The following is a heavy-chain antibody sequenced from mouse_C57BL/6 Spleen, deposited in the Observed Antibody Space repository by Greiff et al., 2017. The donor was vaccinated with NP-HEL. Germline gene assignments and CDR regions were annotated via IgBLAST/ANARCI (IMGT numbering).Heavy chain of an antibody. CDR1: GFTFTDYY. V-gene: IGHV7-3*01. Sequence: DVMLVESGGGLVQPGGSLSLSCAASGFTFTDYYMSWVRQPPGKALEWLGFIRNKANGYTTEYSASVKGRFTISRDNSQSILYLQMNALRAEDSATYDCARSSYGYDRNAMDYWGQGTSVTVSS. CDR2: IRNKANGYTT. CDR3: ARSSYGYDRNAMDY. J-gene: IGHJ4*01. D-gene: IGHD2-2*01.